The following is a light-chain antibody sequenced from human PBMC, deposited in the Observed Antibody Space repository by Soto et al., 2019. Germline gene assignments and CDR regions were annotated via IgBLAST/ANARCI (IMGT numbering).Light chain of an antibody. CDR3: QQYKSYWT. CDR1: HAMSSL. V-gene: IGKV1-5*01. J-gene: IGKJ1*01. Sequence: DIQMTQSPSTLSGSVGDRVTIAFLSSHAMSSLLAGYQPKPGKAPKLLISDASSLETGVPSRFSGSGSGTEFTLTINSLQPDDFATYYCQQYKSYWTFGQGTKVDIK. CDR2: DAS.